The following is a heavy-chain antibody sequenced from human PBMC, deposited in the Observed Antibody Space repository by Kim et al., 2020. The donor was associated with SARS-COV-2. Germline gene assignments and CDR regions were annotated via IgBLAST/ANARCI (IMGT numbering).Heavy chain of an antibody. J-gene: IGHJ6*02. D-gene: IGHD3-10*01. Sequence: SVKVSCKASGGTFSSYAISWVRQAPGQGLEWMGGIIPIFGTANYAQKFQGRVTITADESTSTAYMELSSLRSEDTAVYYCAASWWFGDVSPYYYYYGMDVWGQGTTVTVSS. CDR2: IIPIFGTA. CDR1: GGTFSSYA. CDR3: AASWWFGDVSPYYYYYGMDV. V-gene: IGHV1-69*13.